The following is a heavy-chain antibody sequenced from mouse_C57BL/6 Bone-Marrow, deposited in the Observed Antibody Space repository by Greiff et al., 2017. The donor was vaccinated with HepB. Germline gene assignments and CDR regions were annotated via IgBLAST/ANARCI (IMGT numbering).Heavy chain of an antibody. D-gene: IGHD1-1*01. J-gene: IGHJ1*03. CDR2: SRNKANDYTT. CDR3: ARDADGSHWYFDV. CDR1: GFTFSDFY. Sequence: EVKLMESGGGLVQSGRSLRLSCATSGFTFSDFYMEWVRQAPGKGLEWIAASRNKANDYTTEYSASVKGRFIVSRDTSQSILYLQMNALRAEDTAIYYCARDADGSHWYFDVWGTGTTVTVSS. V-gene: IGHV7-1*01.